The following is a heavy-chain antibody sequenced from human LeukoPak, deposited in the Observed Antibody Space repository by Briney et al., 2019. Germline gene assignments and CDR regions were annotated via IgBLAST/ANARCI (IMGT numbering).Heavy chain of an antibody. D-gene: IGHD1-26*01. V-gene: IGHV4-39*07. CDR3: ARKGSGSYQRPFDY. Sequence: PSETLSLTCTVSGGSISTSTYYWGWIRQPPGKGLEWIATIYYSGTTYYNPSLKSRVTISVDTSKNQFSLKLSSVTAADTAVYYCARKGSGSYQRPFDYWGQGTLVTVSS. J-gene: IGHJ4*02. CDR1: GGSISTSTYY. CDR2: IYYSGTT.